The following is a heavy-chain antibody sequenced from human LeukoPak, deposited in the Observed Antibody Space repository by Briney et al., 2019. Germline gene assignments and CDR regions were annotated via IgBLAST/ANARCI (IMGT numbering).Heavy chain of an antibody. J-gene: IGHJ4*02. CDR1: GYTFAAYY. V-gene: IGHV1-2*02. CDR3: TRTRAASMRAPSMDN. Sequence: ASLRVPCKASGYTFAAYYIHWVWQAPGQGLEWMGWIDPKNGDTTYAQRFEARVTMTRDMSTSTAYMELRAVTSDDTATYYCTRTRAASMRAPSMDNWGQGTQVTVSS. D-gene: IGHD2/OR15-2a*01. CDR2: IDPKNGDT.